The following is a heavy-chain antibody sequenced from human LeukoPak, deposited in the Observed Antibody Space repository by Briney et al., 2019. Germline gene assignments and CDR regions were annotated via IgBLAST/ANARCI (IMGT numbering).Heavy chain of an antibody. V-gene: IGHV1-8*01. CDR2: MNPNSGNT. Sequence: ASVKVSCKASGYTFTSYDINWVRQATGQGLEWMGWMNPNSGNTGYAQKFQGRVIMTRNTSISTAYMELSSLRSEDTAVYYCARAAAYGGNPGVDYWGQGTLVTVSS. CDR3: ARAAAYGGNPGVDY. D-gene: IGHD4-23*01. J-gene: IGHJ4*02. CDR1: GYTFTSYD.